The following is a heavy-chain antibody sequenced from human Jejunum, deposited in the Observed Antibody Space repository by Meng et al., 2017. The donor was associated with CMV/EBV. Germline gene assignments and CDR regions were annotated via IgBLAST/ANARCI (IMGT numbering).Heavy chain of an antibody. D-gene: IGHD7-27*01. Sequence: ASGVSFSTNWVHWVRQAPGEGLVWVSRMSNDGFTTTYADSVKGRFTISRDNAENTLYLQMNSLRAEDTAVYYCAASGLGIDWYLDLWGRGTLVTVSS. CDR2: MSNDGFTT. CDR1: GVSFSTNW. V-gene: IGHV3-74*03. J-gene: IGHJ2*01. CDR3: AASGLGIDWYLDL.